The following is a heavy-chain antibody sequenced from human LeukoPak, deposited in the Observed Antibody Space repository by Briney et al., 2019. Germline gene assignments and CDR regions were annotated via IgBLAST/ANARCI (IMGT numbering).Heavy chain of an antibody. J-gene: IGHJ1*01. D-gene: IGHD1-7*01. CDR2: ISTNTGNP. CDR1: GYTFTSYD. Sequence: ASVKVSCKASGYTFTSYDINWVRQATGQGLELMGWISTNTGNPTYAQGFTGRFVFSLDTSVSTAYLQISNLKAEDTAVYYCARDYTLTLGTTTYFQHWGQGTLVIVSS. CDR3: ARDYTLTLGTTTYFQH. V-gene: IGHV7-4-1*02.